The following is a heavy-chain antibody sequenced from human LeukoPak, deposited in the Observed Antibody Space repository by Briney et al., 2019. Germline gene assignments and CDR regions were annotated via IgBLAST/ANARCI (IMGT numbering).Heavy chain of an antibody. CDR3: ARHRTVGPAGHLRIAVARLNPIDY. V-gene: IGHV4-39*01. Sequence: SETLSLTCTVSGGSISSSSYYWGWIRQPPGKGLEWIGSIYYSGSTYYNPSLKSRITISVDTSKNQSSLKLSSVTPADTAVYYCARHRTVGPAGHLRIAVARLNPIDYWGQGTLVTVSS. CDR2: IYYSGST. CDR1: GGSISSSSYY. J-gene: IGHJ4*02. D-gene: IGHD6-19*01.